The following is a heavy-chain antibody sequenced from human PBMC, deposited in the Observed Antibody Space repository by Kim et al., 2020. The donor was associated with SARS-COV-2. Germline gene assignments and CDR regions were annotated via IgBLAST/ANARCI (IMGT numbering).Heavy chain of an antibody. CDR3: ARDMNPTVYDY. Sequence: ASVKVSCKASGYTFKSYPIHWLRQAPGQRLEWMGWVNAANDETKYSQKFQGRVTITRDTSANTAYMYLRSLTFEDTAIYYCARDMNPTVYDYWGQGTLVTVSS. J-gene: IGHJ4*02. CDR1: GYTFKSYP. D-gene: IGHD4-4*01. V-gene: IGHV1-3*01. CDR2: VNAANDET.